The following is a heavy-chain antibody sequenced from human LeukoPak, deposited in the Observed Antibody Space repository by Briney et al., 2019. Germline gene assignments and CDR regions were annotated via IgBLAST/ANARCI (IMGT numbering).Heavy chain of an antibody. D-gene: IGHD3-10*01. J-gene: IGHJ4*02. V-gene: IGHV4-38-2*02. Sequence: SETLSLTCTVSGYSISSGYYWGWIRQPPGKGLEWIGSIYHSGSTYYNPSLKSRVTISVDTSKNQFSLKLSSVTAADTAVYYCARDRRVSGSYFDYWGQGTLVTVSS. CDR2: IYHSGST. CDR1: GYSISSGYY. CDR3: ARDRRVSGSYFDY.